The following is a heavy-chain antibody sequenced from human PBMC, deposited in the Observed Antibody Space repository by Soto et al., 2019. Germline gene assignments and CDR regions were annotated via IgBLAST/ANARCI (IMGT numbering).Heavy chain of an antibody. CDR1: SGSISSSNW. CDR2: IYHSGST. Sequence: SETLSLTCAVSSGSISSSNWWSWVRQPPGKGLEWIGEIYHSGSTNYNPSLKSRVTISVDKSKNQFSLKLSSVTAADTAVYYCARASFAIVATILSRPIRGYYMDVWGKGTTVTVSS. V-gene: IGHV4-4*02. D-gene: IGHD5-12*01. J-gene: IGHJ6*03. CDR3: ARASFAIVATILSRPIRGYYMDV.